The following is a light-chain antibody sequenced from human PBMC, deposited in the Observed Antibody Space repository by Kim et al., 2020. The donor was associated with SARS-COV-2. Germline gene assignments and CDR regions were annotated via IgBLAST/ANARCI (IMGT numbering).Light chain of an antibody. CDR1: SCDVGGYNY. CDR2: DVS. V-gene: IGLV2-14*03. J-gene: IGLJ2*01. CDR3: SSYTSSSTLVV. Sequence: QSITISCTGTSCDVGGYNYVSWYQQHPGKAPKLMIYDVSNRPSGVSNRFSGSKSGNTASLTISGLQAEDEADYYCSSYTSSSTLVVFGGGTQLTVL.